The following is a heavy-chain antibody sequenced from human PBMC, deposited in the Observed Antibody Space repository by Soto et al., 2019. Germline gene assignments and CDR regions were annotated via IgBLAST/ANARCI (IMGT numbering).Heavy chain of an antibody. CDR3: ASYVTMVRGVIIRGDWFDP. CDR1: GGSISSSNW. J-gene: IGHJ5*02. CDR2: IYHSGST. D-gene: IGHD3-10*01. Sequence: SETLYLTCAVSGGSISSSNWWSWVRQPPGKGLEWIGEIYHSGSTNYNPSLKSRVTISVDKSKNQFSLKLSSVTAADTAVYYCASYVTMVRGVIIRGDWFDPWGQGTLVTVSS. V-gene: IGHV4-4*02.